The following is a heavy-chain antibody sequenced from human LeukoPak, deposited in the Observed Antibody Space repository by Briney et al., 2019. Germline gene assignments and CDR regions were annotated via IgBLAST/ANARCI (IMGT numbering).Heavy chain of an antibody. J-gene: IGHJ3*02. CDR2: ISAYNGNT. Sequence: ASVKVSYKASGGTFSSYAISWVRQAPGQGLEWMGWISAYNGNTNYAQKLQGRVTMTTDTSTSTAYMELRSLRSDDTAVYYCARPRHGSGWYQAFDIWGQGTMVTVSS. D-gene: IGHD6-19*01. CDR3: ARPRHGSGWYQAFDI. V-gene: IGHV1-18*01. CDR1: GGTFSSYA.